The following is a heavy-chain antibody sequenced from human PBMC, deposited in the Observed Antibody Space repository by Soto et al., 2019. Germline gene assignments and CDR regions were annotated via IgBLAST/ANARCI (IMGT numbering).Heavy chain of an antibody. CDR3: ARNGGSGRNYYYYYYMDV. Sequence: QVQLVQSGAEVKKPGASVKVSCKASGYTFTSYAMHWVRQAPGQRLEWMGWINAGNGNTKYSQKFQGRVTITRDTSASTAYMELSSLRSEDTAVYYCARNGGSGRNYYYYYYMDVWGKGTTVTVSS. J-gene: IGHJ6*03. D-gene: IGHD3-10*01. CDR2: INAGNGNT. V-gene: IGHV1-3*01. CDR1: GYTFTSYA.